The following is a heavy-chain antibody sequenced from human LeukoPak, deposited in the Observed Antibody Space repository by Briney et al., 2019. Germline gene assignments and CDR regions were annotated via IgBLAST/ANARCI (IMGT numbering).Heavy chain of an antibody. CDR1: GFTFSAYG. CDR2: ISNTGSFT. J-gene: IGHJ4*02. D-gene: IGHD3-10*01. Sequence: GGSLRLSCAAPGFTFSAYGMHWVRQAPGKGLEWVSYISNTGSFTSYADSVKGRFTISRDNAKNSLYLQMNSLRAEDAAAYYCVRARGAGPGAHFDYWGQGTLVTVTS. V-gene: IGHV3-21*05. CDR3: VRARGAGPGAHFDY.